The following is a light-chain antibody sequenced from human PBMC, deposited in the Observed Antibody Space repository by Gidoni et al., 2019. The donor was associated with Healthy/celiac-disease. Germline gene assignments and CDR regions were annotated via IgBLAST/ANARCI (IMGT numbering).Light chain of an antibody. CDR1: SSDGGGYNY. CDR2: DVS. J-gene: IGLJ2*01. CDR3: SSYTSSSTLV. V-gene: IGLV2-14*01. Sequence: QSAMTPPASGSGSPGQSTTISCTGTSSDGGGYNYAAWSQQHPGKAPKLMIYDVSHRPSGVSNRFSGSKSGNTASLTISGLQAEDEADYYCSSYTSSSTLVFGGGTKLTVL.